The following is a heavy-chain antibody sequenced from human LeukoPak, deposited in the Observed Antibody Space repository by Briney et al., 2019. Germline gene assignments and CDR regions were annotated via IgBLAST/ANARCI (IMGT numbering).Heavy chain of an antibody. CDR1: GGTFSSYA. CDR3: ARALRSGITFGGVIGDFDY. Sequence: SVKVSCKASGGTFSSYAISWVRQAPGQGLEWMGGIIPIFGTANSAQKFQGRVTITTDESTSTAYMELSSLRSEDTAVYYCARALRSGITFGGVIGDFDYWGQGTLVTVSS. CDR2: IIPIFGTA. D-gene: IGHD3-16*02. V-gene: IGHV1-69*05. J-gene: IGHJ4*02.